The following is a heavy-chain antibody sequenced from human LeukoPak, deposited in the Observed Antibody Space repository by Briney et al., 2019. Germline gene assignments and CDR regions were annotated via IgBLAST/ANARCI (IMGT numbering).Heavy chain of an antibody. Sequence: ASVTVSCKASGYTFIGYYIHWVRQAPGQGLEWMGWINPNSGGTNYAQKFQGRVTMTRNTSISTAYMELSSLRSEDTAVYYCARDWVYSNEFGYYGMDVWGQGTTVTVSS. J-gene: IGHJ6*02. CDR3: ARDWVYSNEFGYYGMDV. CDR1: GYTFIGYY. CDR2: INPNSGGT. V-gene: IGHV1-2*02. D-gene: IGHD4-11*01.